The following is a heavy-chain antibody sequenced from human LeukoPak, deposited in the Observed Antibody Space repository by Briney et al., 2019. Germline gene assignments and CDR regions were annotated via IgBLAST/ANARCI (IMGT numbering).Heavy chain of an antibody. J-gene: IGHJ4*02. Sequence: GGSLRLSCAASGFTFSSSSMNWVRQAPGKGLEWVSSISNTGGYIYYADSVKGRFTISRDNAKNSLYLQMNSLRAEDTAVYYCARGERVPAAFFDYWSQGTLVTVSS. CDR2: ISNTGGYI. CDR1: GFTFSSSS. D-gene: IGHD2-2*01. CDR3: ARGERVPAAFFDY. V-gene: IGHV3-21*01.